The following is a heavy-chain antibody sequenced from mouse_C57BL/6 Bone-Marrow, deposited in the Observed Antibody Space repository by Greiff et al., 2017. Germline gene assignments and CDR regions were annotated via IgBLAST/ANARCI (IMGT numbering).Heavy chain of an antibody. Sequence: VQLQQSGPELVKPGASVKIPCKASGYTFTDYNMDWVKQSHGKSLEWIGDINPNNGGTIYNQKFKGKATLTVDKSSSTAYMELRSLTSEDTAVYYCARRDYYGSSYQYIDVWGTGTTVTVSS. CDR1: GYTFTDYN. CDR2: INPNNGGT. J-gene: IGHJ1*03. CDR3: ARRDYYGSSYQYIDV. D-gene: IGHD1-1*01. V-gene: IGHV1-18*01.